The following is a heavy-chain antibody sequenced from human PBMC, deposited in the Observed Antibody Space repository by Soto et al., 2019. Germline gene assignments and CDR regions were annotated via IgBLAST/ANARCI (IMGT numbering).Heavy chain of an antibody. CDR1: GSSLTSGVG. CDR2: IYWDDDK. Sequence: SGPTLVNPPQTLTLTCTFSGSSLTSGVGVGWIRQPPGKALEWLALIYWDDDKRYSPSLKNRLTITKDTSKNQVVLTMTNVGPVDTATYFCAHIDPEIVTVGGHGGFDYWGQ. J-gene: IGHJ4*02. V-gene: IGHV2-5*02. D-gene: IGHD5-12*01. CDR3: AHIDPEIVTVGGHGGFDY.